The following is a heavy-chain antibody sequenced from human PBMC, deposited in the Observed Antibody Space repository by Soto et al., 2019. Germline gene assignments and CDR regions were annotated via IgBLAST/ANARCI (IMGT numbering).Heavy chain of an antibody. CDR2: IGGGGSDT. CDR1: RFTFSDFA. V-gene: IGHV3-23*01. Sequence: DVQLLESGGGLVQPGGSLTLSCAASRFTFSDFAMSWVRQAPGKGLEWVSSIGGGGSDTYYADSVQDRFTISRDNSKNTLYLQMDSLRDEDSVVYCWAQAAVPYNGQWDWFDVWGQGTLVIVSS. D-gene: IGHD3-10*01. J-gene: IGHJ5*02. CDR3: AQAAVPYNGQWDWFDV.